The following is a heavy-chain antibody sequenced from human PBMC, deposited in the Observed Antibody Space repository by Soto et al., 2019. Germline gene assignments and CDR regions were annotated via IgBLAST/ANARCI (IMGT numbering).Heavy chain of an antibody. Sequence: QVQLVQSGAEVKKPGSSVTVSCKASGGTFGNSAIIWVRQAPGQGLGWMGGIIPIFPTPDYAQKFQGRVTIIADESTRTASRELTSLRSGDTAVYSCARDKERQQLGGNSYYGIDGWRQGNTVNVPS. CDR2: IIPIFPTP. CDR3: ARDKERQQLGGNSYYGIDG. CDR1: GGTFGNSA. D-gene: IGHD1-1*01. V-gene: IGHV1-69*12. J-gene: IGHJ6*02.